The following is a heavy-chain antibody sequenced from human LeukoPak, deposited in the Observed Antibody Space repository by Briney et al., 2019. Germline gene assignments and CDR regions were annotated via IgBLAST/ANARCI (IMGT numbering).Heavy chain of an antibody. CDR3: ARNRPGNGYFDS. Sequence: GGSLRLSCAASGFTVSSNDMNWVRQTPGKGLERVSIIYSGGNTNYADSVKGRFTLSRDTSKNTLYLQMNSLRTEDTAVFYCARNRPGNGYFDSWGQGTLVTVSS. J-gene: IGHJ4*02. D-gene: IGHD1-14*01. CDR2: IYSGGNT. CDR1: GFTVSSND. V-gene: IGHV3-66*01.